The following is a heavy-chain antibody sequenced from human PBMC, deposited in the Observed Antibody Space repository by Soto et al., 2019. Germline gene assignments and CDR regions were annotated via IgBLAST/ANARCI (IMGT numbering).Heavy chain of an antibody. V-gene: IGHV5-51*01. Sequence: PGESLKISCKGSGYSFTSYWIGWVRQMPGKGLEWMGIIYPGDSDTRYSPSFQGQVTISADKSISTAYLQWSSLKASDTAMYYCSISYDSGGWYIYDYRGQGTLVPVSS. J-gene: IGHJ4*02. D-gene: IGHD6-19*01. CDR2: IYPGDSDT. CDR1: GYSFTSYW. CDR3: SISYDSGGWYIYDY.